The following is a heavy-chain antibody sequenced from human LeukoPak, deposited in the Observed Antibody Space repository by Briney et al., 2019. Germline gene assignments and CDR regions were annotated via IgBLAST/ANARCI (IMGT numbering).Heavy chain of an antibody. Sequence: GGSLRLSCAASGFSFDDYAMHWVRQVPGKGLEWVSVISWDASNTYYADSVKGRFTISRDNSKDSLFLQMNSLRAEDTAFYYCAKDAGVGFYYYMGVWGKGTTVTVSS. CDR3: AKDAGVGFYYYMGV. D-gene: IGHD3-3*01. J-gene: IGHJ6*03. CDR2: ISWDASNT. V-gene: IGHV3-43D*03. CDR1: GFSFDDYA.